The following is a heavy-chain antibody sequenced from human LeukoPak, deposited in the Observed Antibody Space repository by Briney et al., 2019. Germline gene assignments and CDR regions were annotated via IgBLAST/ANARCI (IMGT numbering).Heavy chain of an antibody. CDR2: INPSGGST. J-gene: IGHJ6*02. CDR1: GYTFTSYY. V-gene: IGHV1-46*01. D-gene: IGHD3-3*01. Sequence: ASLKVSCKASGYTFTSYYMHWVRQAPGQGLEWMGIINPSGGSTSYAQKFQGRVTMTRDTSTSTVYMELSSLRSEDTAVYYCARDGRLVYYDFWSGYPYGMDVWGQGTTVTVSS. CDR3: ARDGRLVYYDFWSGYPYGMDV.